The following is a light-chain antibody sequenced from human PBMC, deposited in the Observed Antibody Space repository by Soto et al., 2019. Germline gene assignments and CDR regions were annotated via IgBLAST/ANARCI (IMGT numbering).Light chain of an antibody. V-gene: IGKV3-11*01. CDR1: QSVKSH. CDR2: DTK. J-gene: IGKJ4*01. CDR3: QQRGNWPVT. Sequence: EIVLTQSPATLSLSPGEKATLSCRASQSVKSHVAWYQLKPGQSPRLLIFDTKNRATGTPTRFSGSGSGTDFTLTISRLEPEDFAVYYCQQRGNWPVTFGGGTKVEI.